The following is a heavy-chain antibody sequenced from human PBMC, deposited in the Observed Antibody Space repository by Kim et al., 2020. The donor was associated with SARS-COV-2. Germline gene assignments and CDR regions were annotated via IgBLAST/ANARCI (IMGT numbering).Heavy chain of an antibody. J-gene: IGHJ4*02. D-gene: IGHD1-26*01. CDR3: ARDRRSGSYSYYFDY. Sequence: QEFQGRVTRPRDTSTSTVYMELSSLRSEDTAVYYCARDRRSGSYSYYFDYWGQGTLVTVSS. V-gene: IGHV1-46*01.